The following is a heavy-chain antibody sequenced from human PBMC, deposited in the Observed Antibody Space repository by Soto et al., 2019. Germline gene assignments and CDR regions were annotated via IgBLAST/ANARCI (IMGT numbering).Heavy chain of an antibody. Sequence: PGGSLRLSCAASGFTFSSYWMSWVRQAPGKGLEWVANIKQDGSEKYYVDSVKGRFTISRDNAKNSLYLQMNSLRAEDTAVYYCAGDDIVVVDGYGMDVWGQGTTVTVSS. CDR1: GFTFSSYW. D-gene: IGHD2-15*01. CDR2: IKQDGSEK. V-gene: IGHV3-7*01. J-gene: IGHJ6*02. CDR3: AGDDIVVVDGYGMDV.